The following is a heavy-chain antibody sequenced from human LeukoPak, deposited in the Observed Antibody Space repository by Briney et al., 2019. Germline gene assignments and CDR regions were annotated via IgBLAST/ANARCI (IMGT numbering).Heavy chain of an antibody. V-gene: IGHV1-18*01. Sequence: GASVKVSCKASGYTFTSYGISWVRQAPGQGLEWMGWISAYNGNTNYAQKLQGRVTMTTDTSTSTAYMELRSLRSDDTAVYYCARATYYYDSSGTARDAFDIWGQGTMVTVSS. D-gene: IGHD3-22*01. J-gene: IGHJ3*02. CDR1: GYTFTSYG. CDR2: ISAYNGNT. CDR3: ARATYYYDSSGTARDAFDI.